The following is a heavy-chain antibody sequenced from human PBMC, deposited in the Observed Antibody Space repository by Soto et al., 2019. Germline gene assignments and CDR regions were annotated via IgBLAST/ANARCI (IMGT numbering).Heavy chain of an antibody. J-gene: IGHJ4*02. Sequence: APVKVSCKASGFTFTSYDINWVRQATGQGLEWMGWMNPNSGNTGYAQKFQGRVTMTRDTSISTAYMELSSLRDEDTAVYYCARVHSYYDSSGYWDPPFDYWGQGTLVTVSS. CDR3: ARVHSYYDSSGYWDPPFDY. D-gene: IGHD3-22*01. CDR1: GFTFTSYD. CDR2: MNPNSGNT. V-gene: IGHV1-8*01.